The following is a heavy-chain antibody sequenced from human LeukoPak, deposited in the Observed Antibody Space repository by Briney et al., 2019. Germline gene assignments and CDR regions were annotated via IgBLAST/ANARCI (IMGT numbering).Heavy chain of an antibody. J-gene: IGHJ4*02. CDR3: ARMGNPATVTTDY. Sequence: SETLSLTCIVSGGSISSGSYYWSWIRQPPGKGLEWIGYIYYSGSTNYNPSLKSRVTISVDTSKNQFSLKLSSVTAADTAVYYCARMGNPATVTTDYWGQGTLVTVSS. D-gene: IGHD4-17*01. V-gene: IGHV4-61*01. CDR1: GGSISSGSYY. CDR2: IYYSGST.